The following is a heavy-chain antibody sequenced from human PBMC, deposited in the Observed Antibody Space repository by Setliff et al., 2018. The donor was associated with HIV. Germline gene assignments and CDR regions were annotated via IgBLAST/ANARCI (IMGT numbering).Heavy chain of an antibody. J-gene: IGHJ3*01. V-gene: IGHV4-39*07. D-gene: IGHD3-22*01. CDR2: IYYSGST. Sequence: PSETLSLTCTVSGGSISSRSYYWGWIRQPPGKGLAWIGSIYYSGSTYYNPSLKSRVTISVDTSKNLFSLKLSSVTAADTAVYFCARIDYYDSRGFYSVRAFDLWGQGTMVTVSS. CDR3: ARIDYYDSRGFYSVRAFDL. CDR1: GGSISSRSYY.